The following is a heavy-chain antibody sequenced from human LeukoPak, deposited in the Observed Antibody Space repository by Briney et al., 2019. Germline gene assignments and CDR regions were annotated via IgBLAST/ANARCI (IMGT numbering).Heavy chain of an antibody. CDR1: VGPVSSGSYY. J-gene: IGHJ3*02. CDR3: ARVASGYDVFDI. CDR2: IYYSGST. V-gene: IGHV4-61*01. D-gene: IGHD3-3*01. Sequence: PSETLSLTCTVSVGPVSSGSYYWSWIRQPPGKGLEWIGYIYYSGSTNYNPSLKSRVTISVDTSKNQVSLKLSSVTAADTAVFYCARVASGYDVFDIWGQGTMVTVSS.